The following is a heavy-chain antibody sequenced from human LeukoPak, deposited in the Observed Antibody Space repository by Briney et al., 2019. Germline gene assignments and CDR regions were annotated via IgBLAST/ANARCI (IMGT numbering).Heavy chain of an antibody. CDR3: ASGSYYGEIDY. D-gene: IGHD1-26*01. Sequence: SETLSLTCAVYGGSFSGYYWSWIRQPPGKGLEWIGEINHSGSTNYNPSLKSRVTMSVDTSKNQFSLKLSSVTAADTAVYYCASGSYYGEIDYWGQGTLVTVSS. CDR2: INHSGST. J-gene: IGHJ4*02. CDR1: GGSFSGYY. V-gene: IGHV4-34*01.